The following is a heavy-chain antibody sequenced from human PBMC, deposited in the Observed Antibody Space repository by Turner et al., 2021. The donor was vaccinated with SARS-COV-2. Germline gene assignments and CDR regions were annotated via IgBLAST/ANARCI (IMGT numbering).Heavy chain of an antibody. Sequence: QLQLQESGPGLVKPSETLSLTCTVSGGSISSSSYYWGWIRQPPGKGLEWIGRIHSDGTANYSPSLESRVMLSLQTSRNEFSLSVTSLTAADTAVYFCATHRADDQGALEIWGQGILVTVSS. CDR2: IHSDGTA. CDR1: GGSISSSSYY. V-gene: IGHV4-39*07. D-gene: IGHD1-1*01. CDR3: ATHRADDQGALEI. J-gene: IGHJ4*02.